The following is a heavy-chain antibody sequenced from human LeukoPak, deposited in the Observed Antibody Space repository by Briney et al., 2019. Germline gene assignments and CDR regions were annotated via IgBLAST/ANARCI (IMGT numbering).Heavy chain of an antibody. V-gene: IGHV4-59*08. D-gene: IGHD3-22*01. J-gene: IGHJ4*02. CDR2: IYYSGST. CDR1: GGSISSYY. Sequence: PSETLSLTCTVSGGSISSYYWSWIRQPPGKGLEWIGYIYYSGSTNYNPSLKSRVTISVDTSKNQFSLKLSSVTAADTAVYYCVGDHYDSSGYYYDYWGQGTLVTVSS. CDR3: VGDHYDSSGYYYDY.